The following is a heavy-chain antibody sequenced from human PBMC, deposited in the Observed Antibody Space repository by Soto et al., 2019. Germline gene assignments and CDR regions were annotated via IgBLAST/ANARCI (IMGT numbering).Heavy chain of an antibody. D-gene: IGHD3-22*01. Sequence: SETLSLTCTVSGGSVSRGSYYWSWIRQPPGKGLEWIGYIYYSGSTKYNPSLKSRVTISVDTSKNQFSLKLSSVTAADTAVYYCARDTYDSSGYYLNYYYYYGMDVWGQGTTVTVSS. V-gene: IGHV4-61*01. J-gene: IGHJ6*02. CDR3: ARDTYDSSGYYLNYYYYYGMDV. CDR1: GGSVSRGSYY. CDR2: IYYSGST.